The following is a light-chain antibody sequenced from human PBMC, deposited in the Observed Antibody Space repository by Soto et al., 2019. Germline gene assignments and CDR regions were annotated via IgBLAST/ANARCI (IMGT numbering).Light chain of an antibody. Sequence: QSALTQPPSASRTPGQSVTIACSGSNSNVGSNTVHWYQHLPGTAPKLLIYGNNQRPSGVPDRFSGSTSGTSASLAISGLRSEEESDYYCATWDDSLNGDGFGTGTKVTV. V-gene: IGLV1-44*01. CDR3: ATWDDSLNGDG. J-gene: IGLJ1*01. CDR1: NSNVGSNT. CDR2: GNN.